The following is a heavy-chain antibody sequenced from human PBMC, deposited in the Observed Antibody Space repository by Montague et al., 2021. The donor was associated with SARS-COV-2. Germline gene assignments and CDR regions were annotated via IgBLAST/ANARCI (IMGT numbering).Heavy chain of an antibody. D-gene: IGHD3-16*01. Sequence: CAISGDSVSSNSATWNWVRQSPLRGLEWLGRTYYRSKWYNDYAVSVRGRVTINPDTSKNQFSLQLNSVTPEDTAIYYCTSGREGDYNVMDVWGRGTTVTVSS. CDR1: GDSVSSNSAT. CDR2: TYYRSKWYN. V-gene: IGHV6-1*01. CDR3: TSGREGDYNVMDV. J-gene: IGHJ6*02.